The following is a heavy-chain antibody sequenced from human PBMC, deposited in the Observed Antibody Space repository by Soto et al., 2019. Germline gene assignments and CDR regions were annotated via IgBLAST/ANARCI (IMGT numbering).Heavy chain of an antibody. Sequence: QVQLQESGPGLVKPSETLSLTCAVSGASIRSDYWSWIRQIPGRGLEWIGYIYDSERTNYNPSLRSRVTISADTSKHQFSLKVRSVTAADTAVYYCARQWDYWGQGILVTVSS. V-gene: IGHV4-59*08. CDR2: IYDSERT. J-gene: IGHJ4*02. CDR3: ARQWDY. CDR1: GASIRSDY.